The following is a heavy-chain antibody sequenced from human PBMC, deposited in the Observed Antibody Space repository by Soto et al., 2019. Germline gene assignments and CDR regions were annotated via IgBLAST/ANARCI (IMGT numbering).Heavy chain of an antibody. CDR1: GFTFSNYA. D-gene: IGHD1-26*01. Sequence: VGSRIISGTASGFTFSNYAMSWVRQAPGKGLEWVSAITRTDSTYYADSVKGRFTISRDNSRNTLYLQMNSLGAEDAALYYCAKALVGEVGATYWGQGTLVTVSS. CDR3: AKALVGEVGATY. CDR2: ITRTDST. V-gene: IGHV3-23*01. J-gene: IGHJ4*02.